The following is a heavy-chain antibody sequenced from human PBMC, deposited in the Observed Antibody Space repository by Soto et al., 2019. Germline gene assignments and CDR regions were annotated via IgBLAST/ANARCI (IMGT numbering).Heavy chain of an antibody. CDR2: IFTGNGNT. J-gene: IGHJ4*02. V-gene: IGHV1-3*04. Sequence: ASVKVSFKASGYRFTKYTMHWVRQAPGQRLEWMGWIFTGNGNTKYSQTFQGRVTITRDTSATTAYMELSSLRSEDTAVYYCAGEYCTGNSCGTLDYSGQGTLVPVSS. CDR1: GYRFTKYT. D-gene: IGHD2-15*01. CDR3: AGEYCTGNSCGTLDY.